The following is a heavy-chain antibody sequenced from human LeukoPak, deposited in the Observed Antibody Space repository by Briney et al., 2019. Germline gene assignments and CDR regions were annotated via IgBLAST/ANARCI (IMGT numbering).Heavy chain of an antibody. CDR2: ISAYNGDT. J-gene: IGHJ4*02. CDR1: GYTLTTYG. D-gene: IGHD1-26*01. CDR3: ARGHSESSLSFFDF. V-gene: IGHV1-18*01. Sequence: ASVKVSCKASGYTLTTYGFNWVRQAPGQGLEWMGWISAYNGDTQYAQKLQGRVTMTTDTSTRTAYLELRSLSSDDTAVYYCARGHSESSLSFFDFWGQGTLVTVSS.